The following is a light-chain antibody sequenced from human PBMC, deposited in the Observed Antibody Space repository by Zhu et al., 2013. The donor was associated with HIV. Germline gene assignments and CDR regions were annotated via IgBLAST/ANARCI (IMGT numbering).Light chain of an antibody. J-gene: IGKJ2*01. Sequence: EIVLTQSPGTLSLSPGDRATLSCRASQSVSNSFLAWYQQKPGQAPRLLIYGASSRATGIPDRFTGSGSGTDFTLTINSLQSEDVGVYYCQQYNNWPPYTFGQGTKVEIK. CDR3: QQYNNWPPYT. V-gene: IGKV3-20*01. CDR2: GAS. CDR1: QSVSNSF.